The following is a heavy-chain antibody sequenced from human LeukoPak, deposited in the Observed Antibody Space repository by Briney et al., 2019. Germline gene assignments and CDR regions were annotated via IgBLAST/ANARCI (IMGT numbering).Heavy chain of an antibody. CDR3: ASGDYGDYGWDFDY. V-gene: IGHV3-53*04. D-gene: IGHD4-17*01. CDR2: IYSGGST. CDR1: GFTVSTGY. J-gene: IGHJ4*02. Sequence: GGSLRLSCAASGFTVSTGYMSWVRQAPGKGLEWVSVIYSGGSTYYADSVKGRFTISRHNSRNTLYLQMNSLRAEDTAVYYCASGDYGDYGWDFDYWGQGTLVTVSS.